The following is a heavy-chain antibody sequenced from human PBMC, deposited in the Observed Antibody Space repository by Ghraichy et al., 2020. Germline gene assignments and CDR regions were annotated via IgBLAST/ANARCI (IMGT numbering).Heavy chain of an antibody. CDR3: ARQAGHTAMVTRWFDP. Sequence: GESLNISCKGSGYSFTSYWIGWVRQMPGKGLEWMGIIYPGDSDTRYSPSFQGQVTISADKSISTAYLQWSSLKASDTAMYYCARQAGHTAMVTRWFDPWGQGTLVTVSS. D-gene: IGHD5-18*01. V-gene: IGHV5-51*01. CDR2: IYPGDSDT. CDR1: GYSFTSYW. J-gene: IGHJ5*02.